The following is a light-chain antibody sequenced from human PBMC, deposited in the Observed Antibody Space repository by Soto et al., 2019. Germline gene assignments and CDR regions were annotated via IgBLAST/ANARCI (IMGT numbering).Light chain of an antibody. V-gene: IGKV3-15*01. Sequence: IVMPQSPDTLSVSPGERAPLSCRAGQGVTTNFAWYQQKSGQSPRLLIYDVSIRATGVPARFSGTGSETDFTLTISGLQSEDSAVYFCQQYNNWPYSFGQGTRM. CDR1: QGVTTN. J-gene: IGKJ5*01. CDR3: QQYNNWPYS. CDR2: DVS.